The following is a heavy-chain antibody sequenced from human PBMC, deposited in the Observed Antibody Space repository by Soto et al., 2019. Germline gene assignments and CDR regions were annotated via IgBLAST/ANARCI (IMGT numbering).Heavy chain of an antibody. D-gene: IGHD5-12*01. J-gene: IGHJ3*02. CDR1: GFTFSSYG. Sequence: GGSLRLSCAASGFTFSSYGMHWVRQAPGKGLEWVAVISYGGSNKYYADSVKGRFTISRDNSKNTLYLQMNSLRAEDTAVYYCAKDSGYSGYDFLSVWAFDIWGQGTMVTVSS. V-gene: IGHV3-30*18. CDR2: ISYGGSNK. CDR3: AKDSGYSGYDFLSVWAFDI.